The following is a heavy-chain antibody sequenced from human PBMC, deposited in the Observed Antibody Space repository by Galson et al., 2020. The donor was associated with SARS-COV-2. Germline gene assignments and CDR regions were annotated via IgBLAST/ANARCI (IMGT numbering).Heavy chain of an antibody. J-gene: IGHJ6*02. CDR1: GFTFSDYY. V-gene: IGHV3-11*05. D-gene: IGHD6-19*01. CDR2: ISSSSSYT. Sequence: GESLKISCAASGFTFSDYYMSWIRQAPGKGLEWVSYISSSSSYTNYADSVKGRFTISRDNAKNSLYLQMNSLRAEDTAVYYCVRGNSVADYYYYYGMDVWGQGTTVTVSS. CDR3: VRGNSVADYYYYYGMDV.